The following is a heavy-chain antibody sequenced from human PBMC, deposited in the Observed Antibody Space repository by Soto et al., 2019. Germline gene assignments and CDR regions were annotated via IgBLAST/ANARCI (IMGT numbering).Heavy chain of an antibody. CDR2: ISSTSSTI. CDR1: GFTFSSYS. Sequence: GGSLRLSCAASGFTFSSYSMNWVRQAPGKGLEWVSYISSTSSTIYYADSVKGRFTISRDNAKNSLYLQMHSLRDEDTAVYCCARERYFDLWGRGTLVTVSS. J-gene: IGHJ2*01. CDR3: ARERYFDL. V-gene: IGHV3-48*02.